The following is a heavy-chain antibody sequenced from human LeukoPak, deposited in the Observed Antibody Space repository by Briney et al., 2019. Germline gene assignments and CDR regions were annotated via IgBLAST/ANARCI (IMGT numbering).Heavy chain of an antibody. Sequence: GGFLRLSCAASGFTFSSYAMSWVRQAPGKGLEWVSVISGSGGSTYYADSVKGRFTISRDNPKNTLYLQMNSLRAEDTAVYYCARKAISVGGHNCFDPWGQGTLVTVSS. CDR1: GFTFSSYA. CDR3: ARKAISVGGHNCFDP. D-gene: IGHD6-19*01. CDR2: ISGSGGST. V-gene: IGHV3-23*01. J-gene: IGHJ5*02.